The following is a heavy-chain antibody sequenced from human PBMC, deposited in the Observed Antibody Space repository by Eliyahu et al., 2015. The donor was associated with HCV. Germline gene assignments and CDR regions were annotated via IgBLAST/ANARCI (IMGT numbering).Heavy chain of an antibody. D-gene: IGHD3-10*01. CDR1: GYTFTIYD. J-gene: IGHJ6*02. CDR3: ARDRKGVNMDV. CDR2: MNLNTGNT. V-gene: IGHV1-8*01. Sequence: QVQLVQSGAEVRRPGASVXVXCKASGYTFTIYDINWVRQATGHGPEWMGWMNLNTGNTGYAQKFQGRLTMTRNTSTSTAYMELSSLRSEDTAVYFCARDRKGVNMDVWGQGTTVTVSS.